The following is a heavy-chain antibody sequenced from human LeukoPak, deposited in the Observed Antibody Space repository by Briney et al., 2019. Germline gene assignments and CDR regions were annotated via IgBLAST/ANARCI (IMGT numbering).Heavy chain of an antibody. Sequence: GESLKISCKGSGYSFTSYWIGWVRQMPGKGLEWMGIIYPGDSDTRYSPSFQGQVTISADKSISTAYLQWSSLKASDTAMYYCARVLFSYDSSGPSIDYWGQGTLVTVSS. D-gene: IGHD3-22*01. CDR1: GYSFTSYW. CDR3: ARVLFSYDSSGPSIDY. J-gene: IGHJ4*02. V-gene: IGHV5-51*01. CDR2: IYPGDSDT.